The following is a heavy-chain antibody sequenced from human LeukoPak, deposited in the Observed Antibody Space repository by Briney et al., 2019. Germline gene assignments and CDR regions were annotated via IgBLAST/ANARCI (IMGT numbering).Heavy chain of an antibody. CDR1: GFTFSSYE. Sequence: PGGSLRLSCAASGFTFSSYEMNWVRQAPGKGLEWVSTISGSGGSTYYADSVKGRFTISRDNSKNTLYLQMNSLRAEDTAVYYCAKVYDYIWGSLVSYMDVWGKGTTVTISS. CDR3: AKVYDYIWGSLVSYMDV. V-gene: IGHV3-23*01. D-gene: IGHD3-16*01. CDR2: ISGSGGST. J-gene: IGHJ6*03.